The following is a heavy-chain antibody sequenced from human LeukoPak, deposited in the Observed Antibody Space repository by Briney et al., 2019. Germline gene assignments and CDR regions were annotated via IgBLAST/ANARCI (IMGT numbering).Heavy chain of an antibody. J-gene: IGHJ4*02. Sequence: SETLSLTCAVSGGSISSSNWWSWVRQPPGKGLEWIGEIYHSGSTNYNPSLKSRVTISVDKSKNQFSLKLSSVTAADTAVYYCARGGRHYYDSSGYYTEFDYWGQGTLVTVSS. D-gene: IGHD3-22*01. CDR3: ARGGRHYYDSSGYYTEFDY. V-gene: IGHV4-4*02. CDR1: GGSISSSNW. CDR2: IYHSGST.